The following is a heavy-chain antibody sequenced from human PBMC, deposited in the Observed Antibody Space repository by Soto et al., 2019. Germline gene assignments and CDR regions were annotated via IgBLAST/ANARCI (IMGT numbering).Heavy chain of an antibody. CDR1: GESFSGYY. J-gene: IGHJ4*02. CDR2: INHSGST. Sequence: SETLSLTCAVYGESFSGYYWSWIRQPPGKGLEWIGEINHSGSTNYNPSLKSRVTISVDTSKNQFSLKLSSVTAADTAVYYCARKGGADFDYWGQGTLVTVSS. CDR3: ARKGGADFDY. V-gene: IGHV4-34*01. D-gene: IGHD1-26*01.